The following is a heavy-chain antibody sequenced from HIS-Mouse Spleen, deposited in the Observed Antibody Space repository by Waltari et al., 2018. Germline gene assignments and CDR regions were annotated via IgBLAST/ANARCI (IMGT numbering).Heavy chain of an antibody. V-gene: IGHV4-39*07. Sequence: QLQLQELGPGLVTPSETLSLTCTVSGGSISSSSYYWVWIRQPPGKGLEWIGSIYYSGSTYYNPSLKSRVTISVDTSKNQFSLKLSSVTAADTAVYYCAREIPYSSSWYDWYFDLWGRGTLVTVSS. CDR3: AREIPYSSSWYDWYFDL. D-gene: IGHD6-13*01. CDR1: GGSISSSSYY. J-gene: IGHJ2*01. CDR2: IYYSGST.